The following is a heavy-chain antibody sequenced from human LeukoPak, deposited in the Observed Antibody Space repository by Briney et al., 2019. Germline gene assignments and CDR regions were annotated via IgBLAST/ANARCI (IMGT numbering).Heavy chain of an antibody. Sequence: PGGSLRLSCAASGFTFSNYAMSWVRQAPRKGLEWVSTISDNGGSTYYADSVKGRFTISRDNSKNTLYLQMNSLRAEDTAVYYCAKLLSGYCSRTSCLNWFDPWGQGTLVTVSS. CDR1: GFTFSNYA. V-gene: IGHV3-23*01. D-gene: IGHD2-2*01. CDR3: AKLLSGYCSRTSCLNWFDP. J-gene: IGHJ5*02. CDR2: ISDNGGST.